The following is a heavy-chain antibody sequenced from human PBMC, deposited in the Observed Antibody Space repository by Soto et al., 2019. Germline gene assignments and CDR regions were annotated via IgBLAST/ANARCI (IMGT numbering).Heavy chain of an antibody. J-gene: IGHJ4*02. CDR3: ASYGGNSPFDY. D-gene: IGHD4-17*01. Sequence: SETLSLTCAVSGGSISSGGYSWSWIRQPPGKGLEWIGYIYHSGSTYYNPSLKSRVTISVDRFKNQFSLKLSSVTAADTAVYYCASYGGNSPFDYWGQGTLVTVSS. CDR2: IYHSGST. V-gene: IGHV4-30-2*01. CDR1: GGSISSGGYS.